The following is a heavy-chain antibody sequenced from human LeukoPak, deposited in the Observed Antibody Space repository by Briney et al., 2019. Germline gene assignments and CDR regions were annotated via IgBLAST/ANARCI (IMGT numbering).Heavy chain of an antibody. Sequence: PGGSLRLSCAASGFSLSGHWMHWVCQAPGKGLVWVSRISGDGSTTNYADSVKGRFTISRDNAKNTLYLQMNSLRADDSAVYYCAGTSTTCCNYWGQGTLVTVSS. J-gene: IGHJ4*02. CDR2: ISGDGSTT. V-gene: IGHV3-74*01. CDR3: AGTSTTCCNY. CDR1: GFSLSGHW. D-gene: IGHD2-2*01.